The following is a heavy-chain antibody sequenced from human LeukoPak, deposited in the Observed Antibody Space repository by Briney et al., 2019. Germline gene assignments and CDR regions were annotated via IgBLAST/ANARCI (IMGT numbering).Heavy chain of an antibody. Sequence: GASVKVSCKASGYTFTSYDINWVRQATGQGLEWMGWMNPNSGNTGYAQKFQGRVTMTRNTSISTAYMELSSLRSEDTAVYYWARAPWFGEFPNWGQGTLVSVSS. D-gene: IGHD3-10*01. CDR2: MNPNSGNT. V-gene: IGHV1-8*01. J-gene: IGHJ1*01. CDR1: GYTFTSYD. CDR3: ARAPWFGEFPN.